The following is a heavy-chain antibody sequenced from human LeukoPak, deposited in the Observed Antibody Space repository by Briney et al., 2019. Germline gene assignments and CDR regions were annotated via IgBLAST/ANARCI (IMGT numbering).Heavy chain of an antibody. CDR1: GYTFTSYG. Sequence: GASVKVFCKASGYTFTSYGISWVRQAPGQGLEWIGWISAYNGNTNYAQKLQGRVTMTTDTSTGTAYMELRSLRSDDTAVYYCARDVDYYGSGSIWFDPWGQGTLVTVSS. D-gene: IGHD3-10*01. V-gene: IGHV1-18*04. J-gene: IGHJ5*02. CDR2: ISAYNGNT. CDR3: ARDVDYYGSGSIWFDP.